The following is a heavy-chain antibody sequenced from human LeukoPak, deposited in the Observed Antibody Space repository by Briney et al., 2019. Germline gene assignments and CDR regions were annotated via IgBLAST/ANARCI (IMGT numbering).Heavy chain of an antibody. CDR1: GGSISSYY. D-gene: IGHD5-18*01. CDR3: ASAASWIQLPDY. CDR2: IYYSGST. V-gene: IGHV4-59*01. J-gene: IGHJ4*02. Sequence: SETLSLTCTVSGGSISSYYWSWIRQPPGKGLEWIGYIYYSGSTNYNHSLKSRVTISVDTSKNQFSLKLSSVTAADTAVYYCASAASWIQLPDYWGQGTLVTVSS.